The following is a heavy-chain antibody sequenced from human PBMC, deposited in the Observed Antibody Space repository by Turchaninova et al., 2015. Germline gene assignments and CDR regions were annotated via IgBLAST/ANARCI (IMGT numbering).Heavy chain of an antibody. CDR1: GFTFSCYE. J-gene: IGHJ4*02. D-gene: IGHD5-24*01. CDR2: ISSSGSNI. Sequence: EVQLVESGGGLVQPGGSLRLSCAASGFTFSCYEMNWVRQAPGKGLEWVSYISSSGSNIYDEDSVKGLFTISTDNAKNSLYLQMNSLRAEDTAVYYCARDSRDGYRWGQGTLVTVSS. V-gene: IGHV3-48*03. CDR3: ARDSRDGYR.